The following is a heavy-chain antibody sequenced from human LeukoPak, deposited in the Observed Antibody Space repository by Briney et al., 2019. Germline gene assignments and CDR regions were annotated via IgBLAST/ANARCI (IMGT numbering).Heavy chain of an antibody. CDR3: ARGGNSSGWYPGY. V-gene: IGHV4-34*01. Sequence: PSETLSLTCAVYGGSFSGYYWSWIRQPPGKGLEWIGEINHSGSTNYNPSLKSRVTISVDTSKNQFSLKLSSVTAADTAVYYCARGGNSSGWYPGYWGQGTLVTVSS. J-gene: IGHJ4*02. CDR2: INHSGST. D-gene: IGHD6-19*01. CDR1: GGSFSGYY.